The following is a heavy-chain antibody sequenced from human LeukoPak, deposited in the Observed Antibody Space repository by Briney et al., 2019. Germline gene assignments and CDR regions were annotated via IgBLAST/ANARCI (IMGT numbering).Heavy chain of an antibody. CDR2: ISAYDGNT. Sequence: ASVKVSCKASGYTFTSYGISWVRQAPGQGLEWMGWISAYDGNTNYAQKLQGRVTMTTDTSTSTAYMELRSLRSDDTAVYYCARDREYYDILTGHTHGFDYWGQGTLATVSS. CDR3: ARDREYYDILTGHTHGFDY. D-gene: IGHD3-9*01. V-gene: IGHV1-18*01. CDR1: GYTFTSYG. J-gene: IGHJ4*02.